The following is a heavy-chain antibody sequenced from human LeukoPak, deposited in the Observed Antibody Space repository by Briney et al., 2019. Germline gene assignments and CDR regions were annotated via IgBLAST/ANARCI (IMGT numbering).Heavy chain of an antibody. CDR3: AKDWIQFNRVFDCFDF. D-gene: IGHD5-18*01. CDR2: IGNTET. CDR1: GFPFETNA. Sequence: GGSLRLSCTTSGFPFETNAMSWVRQAPGKGLEWVATIGNTETFYADSVTGRFTISRDNSKNTVNLQMNRLRVEDTAIYYCAKDWIQFNRVFDCFDFWGQGTLVTVSS. V-gene: IGHV3-23*01. J-gene: IGHJ4*02.